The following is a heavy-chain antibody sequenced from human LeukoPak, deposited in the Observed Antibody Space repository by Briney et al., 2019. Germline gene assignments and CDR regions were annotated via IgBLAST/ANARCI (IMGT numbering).Heavy chain of an antibody. CDR3: ARDILATSIAAPYY. V-gene: IGHV4-39*07. D-gene: IGHD6-13*01. Sequence: SETLSLTCTVSGGSISSSSYYWGWIRQPPGKGLEWIGSIYYSGSTYYNPSLKSRVTTSVDTSKNQFSLRLGSVNAADTAVYYCARDILATSIAAPYYWGQGTLVTVSS. CDR2: IYYSGST. CDR1: GGSISSSSYY. J-gene: IGHJ4*02.